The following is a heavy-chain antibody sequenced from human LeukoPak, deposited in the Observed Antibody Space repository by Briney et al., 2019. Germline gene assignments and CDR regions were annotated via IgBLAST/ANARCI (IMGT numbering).Heavy chain of an antibody. J-gene: IGHJ4*02. V-gene: IGHV3-23*01. CDR1: GFTFGTYA. CDR3: AKEVSGPGMVRLDY. CDR2: FSGSGGTT. D-gene: IGHD3-10*01. Sequence: GGSLRLSCAASGFTFGTYAMSWVRQAPGTGLEWVSGFSGSGGTTYYADSVKGRFTISRDNSKNTLYLQMNSLRAEDTAVYSCAKEVSGPGMVRLDYWGQGTLVTVSS.